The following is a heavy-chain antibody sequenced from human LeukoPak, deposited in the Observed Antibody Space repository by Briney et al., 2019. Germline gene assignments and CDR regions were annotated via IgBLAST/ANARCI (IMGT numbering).Heavy chain of an antibody. D-gene: IGHD1-26*01. J-gene: IGHJ5*02. V-gene: IGHV1-46*01. Sequence: ASVKVSCKASGYTFTSYDINWVRQATGQGLEWMGLINPTGGSTGYAQKFQGRVTMTRDMSTSTDYMELSSLRSEDTAIYYCARDNSVGDNAWWFDPWGQGTLVTVSS. CDR2: INPTGGST. CDR3: ARDNSVGDNAWWFDP. CDR1: GYTFTSYD.